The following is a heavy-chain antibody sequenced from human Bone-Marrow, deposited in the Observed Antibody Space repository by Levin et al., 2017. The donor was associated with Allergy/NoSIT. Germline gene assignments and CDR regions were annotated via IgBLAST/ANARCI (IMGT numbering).Heavy chain of an antibody. CDR1: GDSIGTYY. V-gene: IGHV4-59*01. CDR2: IYFTGST. J-gene: IGHJ4*02. Sequence: SETLSLTCTVSGDSIGTYYWNWIRQTPGKGLEWIGFIYFTGSTHYNPSLASRVTISLDTSRNQFSLRLTSVTAADTAVYYCARLRRVCSSTICYYNFEHWSQGTMVTVSS. D-gene: IGHD2-2*01. CDR3: ARLRRVCSSTICYYNFEH.